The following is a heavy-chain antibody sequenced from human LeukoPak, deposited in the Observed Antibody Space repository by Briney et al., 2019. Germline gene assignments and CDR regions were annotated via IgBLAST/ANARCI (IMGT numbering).Heavy chain of an antibody. CDR3: ASVDTGDSSGYYSYYFDY. Sequence: GGSLRLSCAASGSTFNTHWMTWVRQAPGKGLEWVANIKQDGSEKYYVDSVKGRFTISRDNAKNSLYLQMNSLRAEDTAVYYCASVDTGDSSGYYSYYFDYWGQGTLVTVSS. CDR1: GSTFNTHW. V-gene: IGHV3-7*01. J-gene: IGHJ4*02. CDR2: IKQDGSEK. D-gene: IGHD3-22*01.